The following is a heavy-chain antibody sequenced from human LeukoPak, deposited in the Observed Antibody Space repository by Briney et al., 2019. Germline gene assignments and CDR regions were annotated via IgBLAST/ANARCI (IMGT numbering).Heavy chain of an antibody. CDR2: YASGST. D-gene: IGHD5-12*01. CDR1: GGSISSSNW. Sequence: PSGTLSLTCAVSGGSISSSNWWSWVRQAPGKGLEWVSVYASGSTYYTDSVKGRFTISRDISKNSLHLQMNSLRPEDTAVYYCAAKGNGYTGIYVFAHWGQGTLVTVSS. CDR3: AAKGNGYTGIYVFAH. V-gene: IGHV3-66*01. J-gene: IGHJ4*02.